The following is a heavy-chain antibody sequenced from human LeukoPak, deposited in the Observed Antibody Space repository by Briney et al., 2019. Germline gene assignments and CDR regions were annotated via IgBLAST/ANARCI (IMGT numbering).Heavy chain of an antibody. D-gene: IGHD1-1*01. V-gene: IGHV4-59*01. Sequence: SETLSLTCTVSGGSISRDYWSWIRQPPGKGLEWIGYIYYTGSTNYNPSLKSRVTISVDTPKNQFSLRLTSVTAVDTAVYYCARERRQLERWIDYWGQGTLVTVSS. CDR3: ARERRQLERWIDY. CDR1: GGSISRDY. J-gene: IGHJ4*02. CDR2: IYYTGST.